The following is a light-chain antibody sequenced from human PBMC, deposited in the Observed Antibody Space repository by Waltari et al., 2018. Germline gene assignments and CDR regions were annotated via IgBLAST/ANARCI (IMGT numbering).Light chain of an antibody. CDR3: QQSYRTPPLT. V-gene: IGKV1-39*01. CDR1: QSICGY. J-gene: IGKJ4*02. CDR2: ATS. Sequence: CRASQSICGYLYWDQQKPGKAPKVLIYATSSLQSGVPSRFSGSGSGTDFTLTITSLQPEDFATYYCQQSYRTPPLTFGGGTKVEIK.